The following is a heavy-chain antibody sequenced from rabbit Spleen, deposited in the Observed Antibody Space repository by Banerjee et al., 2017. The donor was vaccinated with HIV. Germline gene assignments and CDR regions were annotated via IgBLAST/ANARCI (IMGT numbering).Heavy chain of an antibody. V-gene: IGHV1S47*01. CDR1: GFDFSNYG. D-gene: IGHD1-1*01. Sequence: QEHLVESGGGLVQPGGSLKLSCKASGFDFSNYGVTWVRQAPGKGLEWIGYIEPIFGNTYYANWVNGRFTISSHNAQNTLYLQLNSLTAADTATYFCVRGASSSGYYSLWGPGTLVTVS. CDR2: IEPIFGNT. CDR3: VRGASSSGYYSL. J-gene: IGHJ6*01.